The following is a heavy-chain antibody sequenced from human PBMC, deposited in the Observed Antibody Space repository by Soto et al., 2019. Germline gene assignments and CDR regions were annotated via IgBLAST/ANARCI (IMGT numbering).Heavy chain of an antibody. CDR2: ISHNDEPKI. J-gene: IGHJ4*01. V-gene: IGHV3-30-3*01. Sequence: QVQLVESRGGVVQPGSSLRLSCAASGFSFKNYAFHWVRQAPGKGLEWVALISHNDEPKIFYADSVQGRFTISRDNFKNTVYLQMNSLRDEDTAVYHCARGVRAETYYNAFDYWGQGTQVTVSS. D-gene: IGHD3-10*01. CDR1: GFSFKNYA. CDR3: ARGVRAETYYNAFDY.